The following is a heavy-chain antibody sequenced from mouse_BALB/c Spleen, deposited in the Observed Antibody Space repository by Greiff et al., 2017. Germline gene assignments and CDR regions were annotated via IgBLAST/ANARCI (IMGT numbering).Heavy chain of an antibody. D-gene: IGHD1-2*01. J-gene: IGHJ3*01. V-gene: IGHV5-4*02. CDR1: GFTFSDYY. CDR3: ARGGGLRLRGFAY. Sequence: EVKLMESGGGLVKPGGSLKLSCAASGFTFSDYYMYWVRQTPEKRLEWVATISDGGSYTYYPDSVKGRFTISRDNAKNNLYLQMSSLKSEDTAMYYCARGGGLRLRGFAYWGQGTLVTVSA. CDR2: ISDGGSYT.